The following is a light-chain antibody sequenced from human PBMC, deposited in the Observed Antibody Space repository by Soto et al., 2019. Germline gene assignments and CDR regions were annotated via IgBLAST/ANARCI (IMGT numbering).Light chain of an antibody. Sequence: EIVLTQSPGILSLSPGARATLSCRASQTVAYTSLAWYQQRPGQAPRLLISGTSTRATGTPDRFIGSGSGTAFTLTISRLEPEDFAVYYCQQYVTTPRTFGQGTKVE. CDR2: GTS. CDR1: QTVAYTS. V-gene: IGKV3-20*01. CDR3: QQYVTTPRT. J-gene: IGKJ1*01.